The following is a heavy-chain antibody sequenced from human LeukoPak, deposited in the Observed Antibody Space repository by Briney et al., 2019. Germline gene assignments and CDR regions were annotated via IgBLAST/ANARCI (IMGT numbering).Heavy chain of an antibody. CDR1: GFTVNNNY. D-gene: IGHD4-17*01. J-gene: IGHJ4*02. V-gene: IGHV3-66*03. CDR2: IYSIGDT. Sequence: QSGGSLRLSCAASGFTVNNNYISWVRQAPGKGLEWVSVIYSIGDTYYADSVKGRFTLSREKSKHTVYLQINSLRPEDTAVYSCARDRRPPGDTIPYYFDYWGQGTLVTVSS. CDR3: ARDRRPPGDTIPYYFDY.